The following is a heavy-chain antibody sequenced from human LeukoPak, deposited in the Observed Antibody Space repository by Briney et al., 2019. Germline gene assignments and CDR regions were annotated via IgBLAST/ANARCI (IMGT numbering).Heavy chain of an antibody. J-gene: IGHJ4*02. D-gene: IGHD3-22*01. CDR2: IYHGGTI. CDR1: NYFINTGYY. V-gene: IGHV4-38-2*02. Sequence: SETLSLTCTVSNYFINTGYYWGRIRQSPGKGLAWIGHIYHGGTIYYNPSLESRVTISLDPSNNQFSLKLRSVTAADTAMYYCVRAYDSSGYPPFDIWGQGILVAVSS. CDR3: VRAYDSSGYPPFDI.